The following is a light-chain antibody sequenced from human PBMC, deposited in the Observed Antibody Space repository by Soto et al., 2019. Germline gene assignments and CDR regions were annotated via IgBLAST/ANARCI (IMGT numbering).Light chain of an antibody. CDR3: QHYNSYSEA. J-gene: IGKJ1*01. Sequence: DIQMTQSPSTLSGSVGDRVTITYRASQTISSWLAWYQQKPGKAPKLLIYKASTLKSGVPSRFSGSGSGTEFTLTISSLQPDEFATYYCQHYNSYSEAFGQGTKGEL. V-gene: IGKV1-5*03. CDR2: KAS. CDR1: QTISSW.